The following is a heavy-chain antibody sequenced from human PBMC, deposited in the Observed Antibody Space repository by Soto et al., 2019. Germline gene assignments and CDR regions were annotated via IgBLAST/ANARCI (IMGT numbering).Heavy chain of an antibody. CDR3: ARGHISSTKNWLDP. CDR1: GYTFTSYH. Sequence: QVQLVQSGAEVKKPGASVKVSCKGSGYTFTSYHINWVRQATGQGLEWRGWMNPNSGNTGYAQTLQGRVTMTWDTSISTAYMEWSSLRFEDTAMYYCARGHISSTKNWLDPWGQGTLVTVSS. V-gene: IGHV1-8*01. D-gene: IGHD6-6*01. CDR2: MNPNSGNT. J-gene: IGHJ5*02.